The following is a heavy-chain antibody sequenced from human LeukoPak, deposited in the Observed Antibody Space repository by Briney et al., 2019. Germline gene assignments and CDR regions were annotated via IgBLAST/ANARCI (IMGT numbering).Heavy chain of an antibody. J-gene: IGHJ3*02. CDR1: GGSFSGYY. V-gene: IGHV3-23*01. Sequence: PSETLSLTCAVYGGSFSGYYWSWIRQPPGKGLEWVSGISASGGSVYYADSVKGRFTISRDDSKNTLYLQMNGLRVEDTAVYYCAKDPNGDYVGGFDMRGPGTMVTVSS. CDR2: ISASGGSV. CDR3: AKDPNGDYVGGFDM. D-gene: IGHD4-17*01.